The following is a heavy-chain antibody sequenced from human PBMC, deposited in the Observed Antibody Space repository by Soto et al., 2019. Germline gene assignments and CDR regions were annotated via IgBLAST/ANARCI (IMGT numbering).Heavy chain of an antibody. J-gene: IGHJ4*02. V-gene: IGHV4-4*02. Sequence: QVELQESGPGLVKPSGTLSLTCVVSGNSISTTNWWRWVRQSPGKGLEWIGEIYHSGSTKYNPSLKSRVTLSVDKSKNPFSLNLSPLTAEDTAVYYCARDVRYHYDGSPSGQFDFWGQATLVTVSS. CDR3: ARDVRYHYDGSPSGQFDF. D-gene: IGHD3-22*01. CDR1: GNSISTTNW. CDR2: IYHSGST.